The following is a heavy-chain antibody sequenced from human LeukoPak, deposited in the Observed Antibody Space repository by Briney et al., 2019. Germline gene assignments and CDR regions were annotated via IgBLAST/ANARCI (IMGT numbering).Heavy chain of an antibody. CDR3: AKEDRNYYGSGSYYNVGAFDI. CDR2: ISGSGGST. V-gene: IGHV3-23*01. CDR1: GFTFSSYA. Sequence: PGGSLRPSCAASGFTFSSYAMSWVRQAPGKGLEWVSAISGSGGSTYYADSVKGRFTISRDNSKNTLYLQMNSLRAEDTAVYYCAKEDRNYYGSGSYYNVGAFDIWGQGTMVTVSS. D-gene: IGHD3-10*01. J-gene: IGHJ3*02.